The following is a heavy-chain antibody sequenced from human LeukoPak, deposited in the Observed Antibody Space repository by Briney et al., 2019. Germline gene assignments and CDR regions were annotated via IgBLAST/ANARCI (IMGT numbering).Heavy chain of an antibody. CDR1: GGSISSGGYY. CDR3: AMHGGWSFDY. Sequence: PSETLSLTCTVSGGSISSGGYYWSWIRQHPGKGLEWIGYIYYSGSTYYNPSLKSRVTISVDTSKSQFSLKLSSVTAADTAVYYCAMHGGWSFDYWGQGTLVTVSS. J-gene: IGHJ4*02. D-gene: IGHD2-15*01. V-gene: IGHV4-31*03. CDR2: IYYSGST.